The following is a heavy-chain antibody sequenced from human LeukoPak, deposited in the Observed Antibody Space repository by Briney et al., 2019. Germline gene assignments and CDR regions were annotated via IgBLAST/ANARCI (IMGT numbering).Heavy chain of an antibody. V-gene: IGHV1-46*01. CDR2: INPSGGST. D-gene: IGHD2-15*01. CDR1: GYTFTSYY. J-gene: IGHJ4*02. Sequence: ASVKVSCKASGYTFTSYYMHWVRQAPGQGLEWMGIINPSGGSTSYAQKFQGRVTMTRDTSTSTVYMELSSLRSEDTAVYYCARDGHYCSGGSCYSVYWGQGTLVTVSS. CDR3: ARDGHYCSGGSCYSVY.